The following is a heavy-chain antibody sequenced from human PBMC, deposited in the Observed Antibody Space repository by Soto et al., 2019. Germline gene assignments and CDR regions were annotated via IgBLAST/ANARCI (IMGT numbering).Heavy chain of an antibody. Sequence: QVQLVQSGAEVKKPGASVKVSCKASGYTFTSYYMHWVRQAPRQGLEWMGIINPSGGSTSYAQKFQGRVTMTRDTSTSTVYMELSSLRSEDTAVYYCASRAGSGSYLDYWGQGTLVTVSS. V-gene: IGHV1-46*03. CDR3: ASRAGSGSYLDY. CDR2: INPSGGST. CDR1: GYTFTSYY. D-gene: IGHD3-10*01. J-gene: IGHJ4*02.